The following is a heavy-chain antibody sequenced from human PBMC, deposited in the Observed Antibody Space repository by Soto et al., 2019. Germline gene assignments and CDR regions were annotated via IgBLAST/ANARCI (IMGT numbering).Heavy chain of an antibody. Sequence: PSETLSLTCAVYGGSFSGYYWSWIRQPPGKGLEWIGEINHSGSTNYNPSLKSRVTISVDTSENQFSLKLSSVTAADTAVYYCARAPRMSYYYYGMDVWGQGTTVTVSS. J-gene: IGHJ6*01. CDR3: ARAPRMSYYYYGMDV. V-gene: IGHV4-34*01. CDR2: INHSGST. CDR1: GGSFSGYY. D-gene: IGHD2-8*01.